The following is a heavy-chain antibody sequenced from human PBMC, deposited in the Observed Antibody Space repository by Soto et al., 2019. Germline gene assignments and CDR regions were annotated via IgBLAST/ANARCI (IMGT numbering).Heavy chain of an antibody. CDR3: ARVDVVVVAAPYYYYYGMDV. CDR1: GGTFSSYA. CDR2: IIPIFGTA. Sequence: QVQLVQSGAEVKKPGSSVKVSCKASGGTFSSYAISWVLQAPGQGLEWMGGIIPIFGTANYAQKFQGRVTITADESTSTAYMELSSLRSEDTAVYYCARVDVVVVAAPYYYYYGMDVWGQGTTVTVSS. V-gene: IGHV1-69*01. D-gene: IGHD2-15*01. J-gene: IGHJ6*02.